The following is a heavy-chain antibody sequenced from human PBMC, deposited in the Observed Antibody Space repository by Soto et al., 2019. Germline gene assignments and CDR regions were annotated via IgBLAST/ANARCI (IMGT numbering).Heavy chain of an antibody. CDR3: ARWDYVWGSYRPFDY. V-gene: IGHV1-2*02. CDR2: INPNSGGT. J-gene: IGHJ4*02. CDR1: GYTFTGYY. D-gene: IGHD3-16*02. Sequence: QVQLVQSGAEVKKPGASVKVSCKASGYTFTGYYMHWVRQAPGQGLEWMGWINPNSGGTNYAQKFQGRVTMTRDTSISTAYMELSRLRSDDTAVYYCARWDYVWGSYRPFDYWGQGTLVTVSS.